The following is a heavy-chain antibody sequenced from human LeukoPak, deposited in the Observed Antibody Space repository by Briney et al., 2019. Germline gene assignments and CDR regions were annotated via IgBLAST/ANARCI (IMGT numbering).Heavy chain of an antibody. CDR2: ISSSSSYT. CDR1: GFTFSDYY. CDR3: AREGAGTNYYYYGMDV. Sequence: GGSLRLSCAASGFTFSDYYMSWIRQAPGKGLEWVSYISSSSSYTNYADSVKGRFTISRDNAKNSLYLQMNSLRAEDTAVYYCAREGAGTNYYYYGMDVRGQGTTVTVSS. V-gene: IGHV3-11*06. J-gene: IGHJ6*02. D-gene: IGHD2-8*01.